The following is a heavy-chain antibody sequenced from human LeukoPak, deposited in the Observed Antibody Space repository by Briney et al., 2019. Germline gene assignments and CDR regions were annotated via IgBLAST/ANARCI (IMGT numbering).Heavy chain of an antibody. CDR2: FDPEDGET. D-gene: IGHD3-10*01. CDR1: GYTLTELS. J-gene: IGHJ4*02. V-gene: IGHV1-24*01. CDR3: ARDRGGSGDFDY. Sequence: ASVKVSCKVSGYTLTELSMHWVRQAPGKGLEWMGGFDPEDGETIYAQKFLGRVTITRDTSASTAYMELSSLRSEDTAVYYCARDRGGSGDFDYWGQGTLVTVSS.